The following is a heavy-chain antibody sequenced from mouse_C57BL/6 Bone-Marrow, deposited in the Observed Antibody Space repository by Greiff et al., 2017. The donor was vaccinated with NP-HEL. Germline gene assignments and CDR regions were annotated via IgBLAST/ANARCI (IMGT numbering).Heavy chain of an antibody. V-gene: IGHV1-81*01. Sequence: ESGAELARPGASVKLSCKASGYTFTSYGISWVKQRTGQGLEWIGEIYPRSGNTYYNEKFKGKATLTADKSSSTAYMELRSLTSEDSAVYFCASTAHRAMDYWGQGTSVTVSS. CDR3: ASTAHRAMDY. CDR2: IYPRSGNT. J-gene: IGHJ4*01. CDR1: GYTFTSYG.